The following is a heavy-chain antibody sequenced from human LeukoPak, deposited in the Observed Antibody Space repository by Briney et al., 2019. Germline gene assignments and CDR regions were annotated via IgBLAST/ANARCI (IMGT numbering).Heavy chain of an antibody. V-gene: IGHV1-24*01. D-gene: IGHD2-8*01. J-gene: IGHJ4*02. Sequence: XXPXDGETIYAQKFQGRVTMTEDTSTDTAYMELSSLRSEDTAVYYCATDFLRYCTNGVCSEVDYWGQGTLVTVSS. CDR3: ATDFLRYCTNGVCSEVDY. CDR2: XXPXDGET.